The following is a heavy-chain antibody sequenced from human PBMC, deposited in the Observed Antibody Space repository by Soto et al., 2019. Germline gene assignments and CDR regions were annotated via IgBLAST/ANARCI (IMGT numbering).Heavy chain of an antibody. CDR3: ARRGLRREAGYFDY. V-gene: IGHV4-39*01. CDR2: IYYSGST. D-gene: IGHD4-17*01. CDR1: GGSISSSSYY. J-gene: IGHJ4*02. Sequence: SETLSLTCTVSGGSISSSSYYWGWIRQPPGKGLEWIGSIYYSGSTYYNPSLKSRVTISVDTSKNHFSLKLSSVTAADTAVYYCARRGLRREAGYFDYRGQGTLVTVSS.